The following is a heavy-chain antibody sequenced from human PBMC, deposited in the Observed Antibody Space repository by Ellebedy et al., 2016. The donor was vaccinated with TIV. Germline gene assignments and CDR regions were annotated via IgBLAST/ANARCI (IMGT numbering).Heavy chain of an antibody. D-gene: IGHD3-9*01. CDR2: INTDGSST. CDR1: GFTLSGYW. V-gene: IGHV3-74*01. CDR3: ARESVRYFDWDY. Sequence: GRSLRLSCVASGFTLSGYWMHWVRQVPGKGLVWLARINTDGSSTSYADSVEGRFTISRDNAKKTLYLEMSGLRSDDTAVYYCARESVRYFDWDYWGQGTLVAV. J-gene: IGHJ4*02.